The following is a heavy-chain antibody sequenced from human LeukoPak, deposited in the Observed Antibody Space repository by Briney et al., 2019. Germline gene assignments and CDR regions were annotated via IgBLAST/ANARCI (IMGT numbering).Heavy chain of an antibody. Sequence: ASVKVSCKASGYTFTGYYMHWVRQAPGQGLEWMGWINPNSGGTNYAQKFQGRVTMTRDTSISTAYMELSRLRSEDTAVYYCARLNSYGSHGNNWFDPWGQGTLVTVSS. CDR3: ARLNSYGSHGNNWFDP. D-gene: IGHD5-18*01. J-gene: IGHJ5*02. CDR1: GYTFTGYY. V-gene: IGHV1-2*02. CDR2: INPNSGGT.